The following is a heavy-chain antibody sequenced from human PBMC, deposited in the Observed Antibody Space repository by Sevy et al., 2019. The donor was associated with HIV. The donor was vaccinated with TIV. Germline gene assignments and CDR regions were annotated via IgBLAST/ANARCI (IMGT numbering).Heavy chain of an antibody. CDR3: AREDCSSTSCYTRDYYYGMDV. V-gene: IGHV1-18*01. Sequence: ASVKVSCKASGYTFTSYGISSVRQAPGQGLEWMGWISAYNGNTNYAQKLQGRVTMTTDTSTSTAYMELRSLRSDDTAVYYCAREDCSSTSCYTRDYYYGMDVWGQGTTVTVSS. CDR2: ISAYNGNT. D-gene: IGHD2-2*02. CDR1: GYTFTSYG. J-gene: IGHJ6*02.